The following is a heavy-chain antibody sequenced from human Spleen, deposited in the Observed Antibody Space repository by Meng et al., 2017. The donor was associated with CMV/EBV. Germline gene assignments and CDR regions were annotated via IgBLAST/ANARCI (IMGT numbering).Heavy chain of an antibody. CDR3: ARGTLRSLYDPFDH. V-gene: IGHV3-7*01. CDR1: GFSFSDYY. Sequence: GESLKISCGTSGFSFSDYYMSWVRQAPGKGLEWVATIKPDASEQHYVDSVRGRFTISRDNSKNSVHLQLSSLRGEDTALYFCARGTLRSLYDPFDHWGRGTLVTVSS. J-gene: IGHJ4*02. D-gene: IGHD3-3*01. CDR2: IKPDASEQ.